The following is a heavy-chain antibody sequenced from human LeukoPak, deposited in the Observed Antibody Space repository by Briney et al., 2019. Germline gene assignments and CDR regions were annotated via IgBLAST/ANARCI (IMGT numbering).Heavy chain of an antibody. Sequence: ASVKVSCKAFGYTFSNYAVHWVRQAPGQRLKWMGWINGGNGDTKYSKKFQGRVTITRDTSASTAYMEVSSLRSEDTAIYYCARSSSRDLYWYYDMDVWGQGTTVTVSS. CDR3: ARSSSRDLYWYYDMDV. D-gene: IGHD2-8*02. CDR2: INGGNGDT. V-gene: IGHV1-3*01. CDR1: GYTFSNYA. J-gene: IGHJ6*02.